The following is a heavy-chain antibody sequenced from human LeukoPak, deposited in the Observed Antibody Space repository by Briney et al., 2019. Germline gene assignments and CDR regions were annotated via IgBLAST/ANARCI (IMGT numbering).Heavy chain of an antibody. J-gene: IGHJ4*02. V-gene: IGHV1-18*01. D-gene: IGHD3-3*01. CDR1: GYTFTNYG. CDR2: ISAYSGNT. Sequence: ASVKVSCKAYGYTFTNYGISWVRQDPGQGLEWMGWISAYSGNTNYAQNLQGRVTMTTDTSTSTAYMELRSLRSDDTAVYYCARAPDDYDFWSGPFDYWGRGTLVTVSS. CDR3: ARAPDDYDFWSGPFDY.